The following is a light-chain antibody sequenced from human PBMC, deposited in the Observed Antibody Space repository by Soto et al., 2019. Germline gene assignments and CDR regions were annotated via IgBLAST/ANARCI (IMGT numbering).Light chain of an antibody. CDR2: GAS. CDR3: QQLNSSPLT. Sequence: DIQLTQSPSFLSASVGDRVTITCRASQGISSYLAWYQQKPGKAPKLLIYGASTLQSWVPSRFLGSGSWTEFSLTISSLQPEDFETYYCQQLNSSPLTFGGGAKVEIK. J-gene: IGKJ4*01. V-gene: IGKV1-9*01. CDR1: QGISSY.